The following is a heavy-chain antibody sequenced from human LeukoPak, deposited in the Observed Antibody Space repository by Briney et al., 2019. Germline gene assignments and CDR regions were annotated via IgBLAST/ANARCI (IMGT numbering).Heavy chain of an antibody. J-gene: IGHJ4*02. Sequence: GESLRLSCAASGFTFSSYWMHWVRQAPGKGLVWVSRINSDGRSTNYADSVKGRFTISRDNAKNTLYLQMNSLRAEDTAVYYCARGSGDSSGWTSYLGAWFDYWGQGTLVTVSS. CDR1: GFTFSSYW. CDR3: ARGSGDSSGWTSYLGAWFDY. CDR2: INSDGRST. V-gene: IGHV3-74*01. D-gene: IGHD6-19*01.